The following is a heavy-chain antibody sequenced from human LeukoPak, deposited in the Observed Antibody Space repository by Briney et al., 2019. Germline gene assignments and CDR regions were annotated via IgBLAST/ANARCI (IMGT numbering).Heavy chain of an antibody. CDR1: GYTFTGYH. Sequence: GASVKVSCKASGYTFTGYHMHWVRQAPGQGLEWMGRINPNSGGTNYAQKFQGRVTMTRDTSITTAYMELSSLRSDDTAVYYCASWDWNPNYYFDYWGQGTLVTVSS. CDR3: ASWDWNPNYYFDY. CDR2: INPNSGGT. J-gene: IGHJ4*02. D-gene: IGHD1-1*01. V-gene: IGHV1-2*06.